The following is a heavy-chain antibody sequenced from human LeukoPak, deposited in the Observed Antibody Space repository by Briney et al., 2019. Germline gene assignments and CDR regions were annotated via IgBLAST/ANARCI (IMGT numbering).Heavy chain of an antibody. CDR2: ISAYNGNT. J-gene: IGHJ4*02. D-gene: IGHD6-19*01. CDR3: AREDSSGCPDY. Sequence: ASVKVSCKASGYTFTSYGISWVRQAPGQGLEWMGWISAYNGNTNYAQKLQGRVTMTTDTSTSTAYMELSSLRSEDTAVYYCAREDSSGCPDYWGQGTLVTVSS. CDR1: GYTFTSYG. V-gene: IGHV1-18*01.